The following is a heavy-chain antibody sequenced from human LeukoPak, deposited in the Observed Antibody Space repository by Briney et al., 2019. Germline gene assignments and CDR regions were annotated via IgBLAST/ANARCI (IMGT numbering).Heavy chain of an antibody. CDR3: ARDSSWSGYPDY. CDR1: GGSFSGYY. V-gene: IGHV4-34*01. D-gene: IGHD3-3*01. J-gene: IGHJ4*02. CDR2: INHSGST. Sequence: SETLSLTCAVYGGSFSGYYWSWIRQPPGKGLEWIGEINHSGSTNYNPSLKSRVTISVDTSKNQFSLKLSSVTAADTAVYYCARDSSWSGYPDYWGQGTLVTVSS.